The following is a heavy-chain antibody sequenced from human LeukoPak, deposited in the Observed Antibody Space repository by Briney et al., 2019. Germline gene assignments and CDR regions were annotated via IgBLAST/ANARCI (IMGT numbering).Heavy chain of an antibody. Sequence: SETLSLTCTVSGGSTSSYYWSWIRQPPGKGLEWIGYIYYSGSTNYNPSLKSRVTISVDTSKNQFSLKLSSVTAADTAVYYCARDPRSPDSSDAFDIWGQGTMVTVSS. CDR3: ARDPRSPDSSDAFDI. V-gene: IGHV4-59*01. J-gene: IGHJ3*02. CDR1: GGSTSSYY. CDR2: IYYSGST. D-gene: IGHD3-22*01.